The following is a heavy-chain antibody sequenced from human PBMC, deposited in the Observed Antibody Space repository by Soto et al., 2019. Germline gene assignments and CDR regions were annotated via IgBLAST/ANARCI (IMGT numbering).Heavy chain of an antibody. CDR1: GGSFSGYY. V-gene: IGHV4-34*01. D-gene: IGHD3-22*01. J-gene: IGHJ4*02. CDR3: ARVGYTYYYDSSGPKRYYFDY. Sequence: SETLSLTCAVYGGSFSGYYWSWIRQPPGKGLEWIGEINHSGSTNYNPSLKSRVTISVDTSKNQFSLKLSSVTAADTAVYYCARVGYTYYYDSSGPKRYYFDYWGQGTLGTVS. CDR2: INHSGST.